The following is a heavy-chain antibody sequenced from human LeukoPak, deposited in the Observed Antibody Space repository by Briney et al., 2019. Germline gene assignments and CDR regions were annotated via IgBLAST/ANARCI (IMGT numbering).Heavy chain of an antibody. CDR3: TRDWTMALGKGLEDY. CDR1: GFTFSSYW. Sequence: PGGSLRLSCAASGFTFSSYWMSWVRQAPGKGLEWVANIRQDGGEKNYVDSVKGRFTISRDNAKNSLYLQMNSLRAEDTAVYYCTRDWTMALGKGLEDYRGQGTLVTVSS. J-gene: IGHJ4*02. CDR2: IRQDGGEK. V-gene: IGHV3-7*04. D-gene: IGHD4/OR15-4a*01.